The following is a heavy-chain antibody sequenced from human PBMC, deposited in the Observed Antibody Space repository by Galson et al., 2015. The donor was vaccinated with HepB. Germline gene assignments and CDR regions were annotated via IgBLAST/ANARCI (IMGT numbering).Heavy chain of an antibody. CDR3: VRERGPFDGFDI. V-gene: IGHV3-33*01. J-gene: IGHJ3*02. D-gene: IGHD3-10*01. Sequence: HWVRQAPGMGLEWVAVIWSDGLNKFYADSVKGRFTITRDNPKNMLFLQMNSLRAEDTAVYYCVRERGPFDGFDIWGQGTMVTVSA. CDR2: IWSDGLNK.